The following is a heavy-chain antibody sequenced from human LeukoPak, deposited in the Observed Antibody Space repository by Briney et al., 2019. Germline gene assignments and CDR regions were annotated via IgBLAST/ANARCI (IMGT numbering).Heavy chain of an antibody. V-gene: IGHV4-34*01. CDR2: VHHGGTT. CDR3: ARGLGRGWVDY. Sequence: PSETLSLTCAVHGGSFTADYWTWIRQPPGKGLEWIGEVHHGGTTNYKPSLRSRVTISLDTPKNQFSLNLTSMTAADTAVYYCARGLGRGWVDYWGQGTLVTVSP. D-gene: IGHD6-19*01. CDR1: GGSFTADY. J-gene: IGHJ4*02.